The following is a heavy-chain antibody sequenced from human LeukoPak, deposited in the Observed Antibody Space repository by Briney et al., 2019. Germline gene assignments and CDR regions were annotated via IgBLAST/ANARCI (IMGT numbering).Heavy chain of an antibody. CDR1: GFPFSSYW. CDR2: IKGDGSEK. D-gene: IGHD6-13*01. Sequence: GGSLRLSCAASGFPFSSYWMTWVRQAPGKGLEWVANIKGDGSEKYYVHSVKGRFTISRDNAKDSLYLQMGSLRAEDTALYYCASERPSSSWYDSWGQGTLVTVSS. J-gene: IGHJ5*01. CDR3: ASERPSSSWYDS. V-gene: IGHV3-7*01.